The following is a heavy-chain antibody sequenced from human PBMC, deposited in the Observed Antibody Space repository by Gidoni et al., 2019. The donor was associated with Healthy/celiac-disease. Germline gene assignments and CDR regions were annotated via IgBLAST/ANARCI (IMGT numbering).Heavy chain of an antibody. J-gene: IGHJ4*02. CDR2: ISWNSGSI. V-gene: IGHV3-9*01. D-gene: IGHD1-26*01. CDR1: GFTFDDYA. CDR3: AKDMGGGTMSPRPFDY. Sequence: EVQLVESGGGLVQPSRSLRLSCAASGFTFDDYAMHWVRQAPGKGLEWVSGISWNSGSIGYADSVKGRFTISRDNAKNSLYLQMNSLRAEDTALYYCAKDMGGGTMSPRPFDYWGQGTLVTVSS.